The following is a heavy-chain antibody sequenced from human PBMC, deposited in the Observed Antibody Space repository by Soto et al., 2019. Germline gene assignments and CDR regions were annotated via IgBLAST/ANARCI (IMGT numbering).Heavy chain of an antibody. CDR1: RLGVRSKD. J-gene: IGHJ6*02. V-gene: IGHV3-53*01. Sequence: GCLGVCFSSCRLGVRSKDMSWVRQAPGKGLEWVSVIYSGGSANYADSVKGRFTISRDDSKNTLYLQMNSLRAEDTAVYYCVRDDYGLDVWGRGT. CDR3: VRDDYGLDV. CDR2: IYSGGSA.